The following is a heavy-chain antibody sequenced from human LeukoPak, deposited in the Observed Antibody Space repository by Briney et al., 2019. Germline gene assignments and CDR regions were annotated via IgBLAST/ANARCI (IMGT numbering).Heavy chain of an antibody. CDR2: IHYSGST. J-gene: IGHJ1*01. Sequence: SETPSLSCTVSGDSISSYFWSWIRQPPGKGLEWIGYIHYSGSTKYNPSLEGRAIISVDTSKNQFSLRVVSVTAADTAVYYCARHRSPLESFHHWGQGTLVTVSS. CDR1: GDSISSYF. V-gene: IGHV4-59*08. D-gene: IGHD2-15*01. CDR3: ARHRSPLESFHH.